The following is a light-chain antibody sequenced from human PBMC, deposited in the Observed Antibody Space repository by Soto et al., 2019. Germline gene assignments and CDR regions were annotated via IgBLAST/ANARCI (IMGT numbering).Light chain of an antibody. CDR3: CSYAGDYTNV. CDR2: DVT. Sequence: QSALTQPRSVSGSPGQSVTISCTGTSSDVGRYNYVSWYQQHPGKAPELMIYDVTKRPSGVPDRFAGSKSGNTASLTISGLQAEDEADYYCCSYAGDYTNVFGTGTKVTVL. CDR1: SSDVGRYNY. V-gene: IGLV2-11*01. J-gene: IGLJ1*01.